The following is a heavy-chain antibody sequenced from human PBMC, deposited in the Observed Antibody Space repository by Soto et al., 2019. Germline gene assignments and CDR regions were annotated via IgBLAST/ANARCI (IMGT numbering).Heavy chain of an antibody. CDR3: AHTGRGNYYDSSGYYSWFDP. Sequence: QITLKESGPTLVKPTQPLTLTCTFSGFSLSTSGVGVGWIRQPPGKALEWLALIYWDDDKRYSPSLKSRLTITKDTSKNQVVLTMTNMDPVDTATYYCAHTGRGNYYDSSGYYSWFDPWGQGTLVTVSS. CDR2: IYWDDDK. J-gene: IGHJ5*02. D-gene: IGHD3-22*01. CDR1: GFSLSTSGVG. V-gene: IGHV2-5*02.